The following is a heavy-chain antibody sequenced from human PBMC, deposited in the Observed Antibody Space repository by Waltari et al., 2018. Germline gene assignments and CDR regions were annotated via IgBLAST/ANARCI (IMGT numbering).Heavy chain of an antibody. J-gene: IGHJ4*02. CDR3: ARRMVTTGYFDY. Sequence: QVQLQESGPGLVKPSETLSLTCPVSGGPFSSTSYYWGWIRQPPGKGLEWIGYVFYNGDTYYNPSLKSRVTISIDTSKNQFSLKLTSVTAADTAVYHCARRMVTTGYFDYWGQGTLVTVSS. D-gene: IGHD4-4*01. CDR1: GGPFSSTSYY. V-gene: IGHV4-39*01. CDR2: VFYNGDT.